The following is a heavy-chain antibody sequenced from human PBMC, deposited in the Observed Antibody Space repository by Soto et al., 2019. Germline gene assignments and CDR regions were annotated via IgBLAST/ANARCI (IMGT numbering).Heavy chain of an antibody. Sequence: QVQLQESGPGLVKPSETLSLTCTVSGGSISSYYWSWIRQPAGKGLEWIGRIYTSGSTNYNPSLKSRVTMSVVTSKNQFSLKLSSVTAADTAVYYCARDRTYYDFWSGYPAPYYFDYWGQGTLVTVSS. CDR3: ARDRTYYDFWSGYPAPYYFDY. CDR2: IYTSGST. V-gene: IGHV4-4*07. D-gene: IGHD3-3*01. J-gene: IGHJ4*02. CDR1: GGSISSYY.